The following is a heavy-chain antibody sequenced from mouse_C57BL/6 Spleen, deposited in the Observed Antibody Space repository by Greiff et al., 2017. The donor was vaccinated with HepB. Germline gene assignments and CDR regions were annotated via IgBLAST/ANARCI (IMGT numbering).Heavy chain of an antibody. CDR2: IDPETGGT. D-gene: IGHD4-1*01. J-gene: IGHJ4*01. CDR1: GYTFTDYE. CDR3: TRPGTSGAMDD. V-gene: IGHV1-15*01. Sequence: VQLQQSGAELVRPGASVTLSCKASGYTFTDYEMHWVKQTPVHGLEWIGAIDPETGGTAYNQKFKGKAILTADKSSSTAYMELRSLTSEDSAVYYCTRPGTSGAMDDWGQGTSVTVSS.